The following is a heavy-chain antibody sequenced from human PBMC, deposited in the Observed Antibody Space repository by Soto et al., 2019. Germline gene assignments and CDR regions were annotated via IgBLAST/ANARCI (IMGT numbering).Heavy chain of an antibody. Sequence: PSETLSPTCTVSGGSISSGGYYWSWIRQHPGKGLEWIGYIYYSGSTYYNPSLKSRVTISVDTSKNQFSLKLSSVTAADTAVYYCARDRAYGMDVWGQGTTVTVSS. V-gene: IGHV4-31*03. D-gene: IGHD1-26*01. CDR1: GGSISSGGYY. CDR2: IYYSGST. J-gene: IGHJ6*02. CDR3: ARDRAYGMDV.